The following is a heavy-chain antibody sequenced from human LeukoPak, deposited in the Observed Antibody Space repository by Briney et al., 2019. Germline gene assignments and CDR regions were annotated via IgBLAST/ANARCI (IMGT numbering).Heavy chain of an antibody. CDR3: ARGHSSGQASDY. D-gene: IGHD6-19*01. Sequence: GGSLRLSCAASGSTFSHFGMHWVRQAPGKGLEWVAVIWYDGSNKYYADSVKGRFTISRDNSKNTLYLQMNSLRAEDTAVYYCARGHSSGQASDYWGQGTLVTVSS. CDR1: GSTFSHFG. V-gene: IGHV3-33*01. CDR2: IWYDGSNK. J-gene: IGHJ4*02.